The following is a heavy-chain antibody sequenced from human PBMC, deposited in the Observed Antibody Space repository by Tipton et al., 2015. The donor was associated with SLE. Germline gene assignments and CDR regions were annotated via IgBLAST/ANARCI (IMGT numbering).Heavy chain of an antibody. CDR1: GYSIRNGYY. V-gene: IGHV4-38-2*02. D-gene: IGHD5-12*01. CDR2: IHHSGIT. J-gene: IGHJ4*02. CDR3: AREYSGYDYRTFDH. Sequence: TLSLTCNVSGYSIRNGYYWGWIRQAPGKGLEWTGTIHHSGITYYNPSLKSRVTISVDTSKNQFSLKLRSVTAADTAVYYCAREYSGYDYRTFDHWGQGTVLTVS.